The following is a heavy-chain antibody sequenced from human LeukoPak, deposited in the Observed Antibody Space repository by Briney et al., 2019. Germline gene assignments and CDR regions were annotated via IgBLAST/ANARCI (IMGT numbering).Heavy chain of an antibody. J-gene: IGHJ4*02. CDR2: IYSGGST. CDR1: GFTFSTYN. D-gene: IGHD3-22*01. Sequence: GGSLRLSCAASGFTFSTYNMNWVRQAPGKGLEWVSVIYSGGSTYYADSVKGRFTISRDNSKNTLYLQMNSLRAEDTAVYYCARDGTYYYDSSGYCGFDYWGQGTLVTVSS. CDR3: ARDGTYYYDSSGYCGFDY. V-gene: IGHV3-53*01.